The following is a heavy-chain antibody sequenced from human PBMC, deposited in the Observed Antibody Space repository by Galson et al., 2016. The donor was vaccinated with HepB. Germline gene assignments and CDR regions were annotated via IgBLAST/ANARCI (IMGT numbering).Heavy chain of an antibody. CDR1: GGTFSTYA. V-gene: IGHV1-69*13. D-gene: IGHD2-15*01. CDR2: IIPILSTA. J-gene: IGHJ4*02. CDR3: AIEGHCSEGSCPYDY. Sequence: SVKVSCKASGGTFSTYAISWVRQAPGQGLEWMGGIIPILSTANYAQRFQGRVTITADESTNTAYMELSGLRSEDTAVYYCAIEGHCSEGSCPYDYWGQGTLVTVSS.